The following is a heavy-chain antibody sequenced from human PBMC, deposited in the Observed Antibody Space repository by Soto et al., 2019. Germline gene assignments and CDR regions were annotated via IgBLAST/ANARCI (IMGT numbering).Heavy chain of an antibody. CDR3: ARMADCGGDCYSGYYFDY. CDR1: GGSFSSYA. D-gene: IGHD2-21*02. CDR2: IIPIFGTA. V-gene: IGHV1-69*13. J-gene: IGHJ4*02. Sequence: SVKVSCKASGGSFSSYAISWVRQTPGQGLEWMGGIIPIFGTANYAQKFQGRVTITADESTSTAYMELSSLRSEDTAVYYCARMADCGGDCYSGYYFDYWGQGTLVTVSS.